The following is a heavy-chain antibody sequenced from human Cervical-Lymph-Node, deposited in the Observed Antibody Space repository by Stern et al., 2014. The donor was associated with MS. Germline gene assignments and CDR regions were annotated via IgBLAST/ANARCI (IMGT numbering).Heavy chain of an antibody. CDR1: GFTFGDYA. J-gene: IGHJ4*02. Sequence: EVHLVESGGGLVQPGRSLRLSCTTSGFTFGDYAMNWFRQAPGKGLEWVGFIRSKGSGGTTESAASVKDRFTISRDDSKSIAYLQLNSLKTEDTAIYYCTRGDSGSVYWGQGTLVTVSS. CDR2: IRSKGSGGTT. V-gene: IGHV3-49*03. CDR3: TRGDSGSVY. D-gene: IGHD3-10*01.